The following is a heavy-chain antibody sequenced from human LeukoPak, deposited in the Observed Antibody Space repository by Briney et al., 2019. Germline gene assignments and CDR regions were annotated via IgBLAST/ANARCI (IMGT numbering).Heavy chain of an antibody. CDR1: GYTFTGYY. CDR2: INPNSGGT. V-gene: IGHV1-2*02. Sequence: ASVKVSCKASGYTFTGYYMHWVRQAPGQGLEWMGWINPNSGGTNYAQKFQGRVTRTRDTSISTAYMELSRLRSDDTAVYYCARDREQGPLALRGLDYWGQGTLVTVSS. J-gene: IGHJ4*02. CDR3: ARDREQGPLALRGLDY. D-gene: IGHD3-10*01.